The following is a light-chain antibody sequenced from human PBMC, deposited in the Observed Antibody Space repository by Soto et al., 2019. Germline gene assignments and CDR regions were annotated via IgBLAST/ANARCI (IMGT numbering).Light chain of an antibody. Sequence: EIVLTQSPATLSLSPGERATLSCRASQSVSSYLAWYQQKPGQAPRLLIYDASNRATGIPARFSGSGSGTDFTLTISSLEPEDCAVYYWRQRSNWTWTFGQGTKVDIK. V-gene: IGKV3-11*01. CDR3: RQRSNWTWT. J-gene: IGKJ1*01. CDR2: DAS. CDR1: QSVSSY.